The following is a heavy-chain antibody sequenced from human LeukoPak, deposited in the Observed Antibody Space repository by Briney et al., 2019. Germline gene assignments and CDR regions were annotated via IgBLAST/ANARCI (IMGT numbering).Heavy chain of an antibody. V-gene: IGHV3-72*01. J-gene: IGHJ5*02. CDR1: GFIFNDGVSLSDRY. Sequence: GGSLRLSCAASGFIFNDGVSLSDRYMDWVRQVPGKGPEWVGRIKNKIESYSTDFAASVKGRITISRDESKDSVYLQMNSLKTEDTAVYFCTREINGGFGPWGQGTLVTVSS. D-gene: IGHD2-8*01. CDR3: TREINGGFGP. CDR2: IKNKIESYST.